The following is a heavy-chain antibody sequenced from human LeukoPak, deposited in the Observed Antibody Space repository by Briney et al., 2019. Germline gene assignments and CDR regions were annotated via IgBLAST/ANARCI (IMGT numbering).Heavy chain of an antibody. D-gene: IGHD5-24*01. CDR1: GGSFSGYY. Sequence: SETLSLTCAVYGGSFSGYYWSWIRQPPGKGLEWIGEINHSGSTNYNPSLKSRVTISVDTSKNQFSLKLSSVTAADTAVYYCARGHRMMAGSQFDYWGQGTLVTVSS. CDR3: ARGHRMMAGSQFDY. V-gene: IGHV4-34*01. J-gene: IGHJ4*02. CDR2: INHSGST.